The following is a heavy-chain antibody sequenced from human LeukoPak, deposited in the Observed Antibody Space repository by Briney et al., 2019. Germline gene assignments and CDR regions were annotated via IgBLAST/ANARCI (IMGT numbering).Heavy chain of an antibody. J-gene: IGHJ5*02. CDR1: GYTISEVS. CDR2: LDPEDDKR. CDR3: AKAPFTNWSGWFDP. V-gene: IGHV1-24*01. Sequence: GASVRVSCKVSGYTISEVSIHWVRQAPGKGLEWMGGLDPEDDKRFYAQKFQGRVTMTEDTSTDTAYMELSSLRSDDTAVYYCAKAPFTNWSGWFDPWGQGTLVTVSS. D-gene: IGHD7-27*01.